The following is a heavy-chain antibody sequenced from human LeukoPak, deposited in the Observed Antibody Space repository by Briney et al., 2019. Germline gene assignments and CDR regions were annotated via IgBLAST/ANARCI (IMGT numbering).Heavy chain of an antibody. D-gene: IGHD1-26*01. Sequence: GGSLRLSCAASGFTFSNAWMSWVRQAPGKGLEWVSSISSSSSYIYYADSVKGRFTISRDNAKNSLYLQMNSLRAEDTAVYYCARGAQVGARTLSAFDIWGQGTMVTVSS. CDR3: ARGAQVGARTLSAFDI. J-gene: IGHJ3*02. CDR1: GFTFSNAW. CDR2: ISSSSSYI. V-gene: IGHV3-21*01.